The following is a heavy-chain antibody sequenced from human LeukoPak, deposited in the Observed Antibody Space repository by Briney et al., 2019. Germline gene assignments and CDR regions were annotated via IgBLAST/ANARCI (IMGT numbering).Heavy chain of an antibody. Sequence: SETLSLTCTVSGGSISSYYRSWIRQPPGKGLEWNGYIYYSGSTNYNPSLKSRVTISVDTSKNQFSLKLSSVTAADTAVYYCARGILNYAFDIWGQGTMVTVSS. V-gene: IGHV4-59*01. D-gene: IGHD1-14*01. CDR1: GGSISSYY. CDR2: IYYSGST. J-gene: IGHJ3*02. CDR3: ARGILNYAFDI.